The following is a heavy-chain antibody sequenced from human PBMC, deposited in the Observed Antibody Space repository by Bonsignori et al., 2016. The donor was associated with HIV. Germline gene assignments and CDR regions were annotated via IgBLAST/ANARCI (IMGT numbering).Heavy chain of an antibody. D-gene: IGHD3-22*01. V-gene: IGHV3-21*01. Sequence: VRQMPGKGLEWVSSISSSSSYIYYADSVKGRFTISRDNAKNSLYLQMNSLRAEDTAVYYCARDRRYYYDSSERDAFDIWGQGTMVTVSS. CDR2: ISSSSSYI. CDR3: ARDRRYYYDSSERDAFDI. J-gene: IGHJ3*02.